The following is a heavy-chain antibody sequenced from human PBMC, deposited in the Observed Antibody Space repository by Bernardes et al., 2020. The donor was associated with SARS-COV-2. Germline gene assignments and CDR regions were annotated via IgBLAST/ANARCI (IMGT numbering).Heavy chain of an antibody. Sequence: GGSLRLSCAASGFTFSSYAMSWVRQAPGEGLEWVSAISGSVGTTFYTDSVKGRFTISRDNSKNTLYLQMKSLRAEDTAVYYCAKFLAGSSPHRTGAVTYFDSWRQGTLVTVSS. CDR3: AKFLAGSSPHRTGAVTYFDS. J-gene: IGHJ4*02. D-gene: IGHD1-26*01. CDR2: ISGSVGTT. V-gene: IGHV3-23*01. CDR1: GFTFSSYA.